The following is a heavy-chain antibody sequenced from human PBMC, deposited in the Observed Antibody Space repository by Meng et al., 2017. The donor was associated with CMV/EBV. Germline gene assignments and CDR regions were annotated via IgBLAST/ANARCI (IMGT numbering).Heavy chain of an antibody. CDR2: INHSGST. V-gene: IGHV4-34*01. CDR3: ARACGYYDFWSGYYTGTLPLLLVY. Sequence: QLQHWGAGCLKPSAYLVLTCAVYGGSFSGYYWRWIRQPPGKGLEWIGEINHSGSTNYNPYLKSRVTLSVDTSKNQFSLKLSSVTAADTAVYYCARACGYYDFWSGYYTGTLPLLLVYWGQGTLVTVSS. J-gene: IGHJ4*02. CDR1: GGSFSGYY. D-gene: IGHD3-3*01.